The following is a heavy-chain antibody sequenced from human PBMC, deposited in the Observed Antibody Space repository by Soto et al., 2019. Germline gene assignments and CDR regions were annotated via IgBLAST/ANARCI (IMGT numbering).Heavy chain of an antibody. CDR3: TTWYFLNY. CDR2: ISGYNGNT. V-gene: IGHV1-18*01. J-gene: IGHJ4*02. Sequence: GASVKVSCKASGYTFTDYGISWVRQAPGQGLEWMGWISGYNGNTDYAQSFQGRVTMTTDTSTSTAYMELRSLRSDDTAVYFCTTWYFLNYWGQGTLVTVSS. CDR1: GYTFTDYG. D-gene: IGHD6-13*01.